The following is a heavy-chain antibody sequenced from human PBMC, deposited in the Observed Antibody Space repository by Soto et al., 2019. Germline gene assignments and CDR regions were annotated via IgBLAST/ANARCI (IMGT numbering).Heavy chain of an antibody. CDR3: AKGVSQYTPLALFDY. CDR1: GFTFSSYA. V-gene: IGHV3-23*01. Sequence: ETLRLSCAASGFTFSSYAMSWVRQAPGKGLEWVSTISGSDGRTYSTDSVKGRFTISRDNSRNTAYLQMNSLRVEDTAVYYCAKGVSQYTPLALFDYWGRGTLVTVSS. D-gene: IGHD3-10*01. J-gene: IGHJ4*02. CDR2: ISGSDGRT.